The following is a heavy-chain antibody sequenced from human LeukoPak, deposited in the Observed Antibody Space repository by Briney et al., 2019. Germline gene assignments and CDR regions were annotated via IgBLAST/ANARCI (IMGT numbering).Heavy chain of an antibody. Sequence: PGGSLRLSCAASGFTFSNYWMHWVRQAPGKGLVWVSRMNTDGSSTRYADSVKGRFTISRDNAKNTLYLQMNSLRAEDTAVYYCARVSYSGNYQYYFDYWGQGTLVTVSS. V-gene: IGHV3-74*01. CDR2: MNTDGSST. D-gene: IGHD1-26*01. J-gene: IGHJ4*02. CDR3: ARVSYSGNYQYYFDY. CDR1: GFTFSNYW.